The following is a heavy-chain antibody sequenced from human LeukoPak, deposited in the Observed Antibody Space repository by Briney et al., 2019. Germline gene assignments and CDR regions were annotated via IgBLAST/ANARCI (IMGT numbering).Heavy chain of an antibody. CDR1: GYTFTSYG. CDR2: ISAYNGNT. Sequence: ASVKVSCKASGYTFTSYGISWVRQAPGQGLEWMGWISAYNGNTNYAQKLQGRVTMTTDTSTSTAYMELRSLRSDDTAVYYCARGDRKIVGASKGAAFDIRGQGTMVTVSS. J-gene: IGHJ3*02. V-gene: IGHV1-18*01. CDR3: ARGDRKIVGASKGAAFDI. D-gene: IGHD1-26*01.